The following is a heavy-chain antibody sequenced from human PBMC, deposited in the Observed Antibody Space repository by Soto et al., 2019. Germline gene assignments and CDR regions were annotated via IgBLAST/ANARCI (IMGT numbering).Heavy chain of an antibody. Sequence: GAXVKVSCKASGYTFTSYGISWVRQAPGQGLEWMGWISAYNGNTNYAQKLQGRVTMTTDTSTSTAYMELRSLRSDDTAVYYCASSVLGSDRYGSGSYYTPGFDYWGQGTLVTVSS. J-gene: IGHJ4*02. D-gene: IGHD3-10*01. V-gene: IGHV1-18*01. CDR3: ASSVLGSDRYGSGSYYTPGFDY. CDR2: ISAYNGNT. CDR1: GYTFTSYG.